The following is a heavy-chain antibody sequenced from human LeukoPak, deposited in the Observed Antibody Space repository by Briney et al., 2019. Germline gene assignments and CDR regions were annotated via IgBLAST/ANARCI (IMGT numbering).Heavy chain of an antibody. V-gene: IGHV1-2*02. J-gene: IGHJ4*02. CDR1: GYTFTGYY. CDR3: ASNLRDTAMVTPNFDY. Sequence: ASVKVSCTASGYTFTGYYMHWVRQAPGQGLEWMGWINPNSGGTYYAQKFQGRVTMTSDTSISTAYMELSRLRSDDTAVYYCASNLRDTAMVTPNFDYWGQGTLVTVSS. D-gene: IGHD5-18*01. CDR2: INPNSGGT.